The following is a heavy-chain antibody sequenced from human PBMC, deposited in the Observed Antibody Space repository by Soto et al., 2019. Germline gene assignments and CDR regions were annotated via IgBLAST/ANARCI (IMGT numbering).Heavy chain of an antibody. Sequence: PSETLSLTCTASGGSISSGGYYWSWIRQHPGKGLEWIGYIYYSGSTYYNPSLKSRVTISVDTSKNQFSLKLSSVTAADTAVYYCAIATVVATSPYFDYWGQGTLVTVSS. CDR1: GGSISSGGYY. D-gene: IGHD5-12*01. V-gene: IGHV4-31*03. J-gene: IGHJ4*02. CDR2: IYYSGST. CDR3: AIATVVATSPYFDY.